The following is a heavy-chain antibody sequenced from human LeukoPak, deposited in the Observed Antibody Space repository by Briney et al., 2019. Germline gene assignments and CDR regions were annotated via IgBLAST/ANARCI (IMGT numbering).Heavy chain of an antibody. Sequence: PSETLSLTCTVSGGSISSSSYYWGWIRQPPGKGLEWIGSILYSGSTNYNPSLKSRVTISVDKSKNQFSLKLSSVTAADTAVYYCARGRIAAAVWGQGTLVTVSS. V-gene: IGHV4-39*07. D-gene: IGHD6-13*01. J-gene: IGHJ4*02. CDR1: GGSISSSSYY. CDR2: ILYSGST. CDR3: ARGRIAAAV.